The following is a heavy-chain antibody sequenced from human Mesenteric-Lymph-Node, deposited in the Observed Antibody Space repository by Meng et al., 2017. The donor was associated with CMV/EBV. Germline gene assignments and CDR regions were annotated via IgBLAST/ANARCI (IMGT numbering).Heavy chain of an antibody. V-gene: IGHV3-21*01. J-gene: IGHJ6*02. CDR3: ARPIGAVAGTETYYYYGMDV. CDR2: ISSSSSYI. D-gene: IGHD6-19*01. CDR1: GFTFSSYS. Sequence: GGSLRLSCAASGFTFSSYSMNWVRQAPGKGLEWVSSISSSSSYIYYADSVKGRFTISRDNAKNSLYLQMNSLRAEDTAVYYCARPIGAVAGTETYYYYGMDVWGQGTTVTVSS.